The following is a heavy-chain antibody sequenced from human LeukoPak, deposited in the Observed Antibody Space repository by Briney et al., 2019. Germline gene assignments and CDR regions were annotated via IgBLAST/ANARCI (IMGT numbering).Heavy chain of an antibody. J-gene: IGHJ4*02. CDR3: ARGIVNTAVAGTFGY. CDR2: INHSGST. Sequence: SETLSLTCAVYGGSFSGFYWSWIRQPPGKGLEWIGEINHSGSTNYNPSLKSRVTISVDTPKNQFSLMLSSVTAADTAVYYCARGIVNTAVAGTFGYWGQGTLVTVSS. CDR1: GGSFSGFY. V-gene: IGHV4-34*01. D-gene: IGHD6-19*01.